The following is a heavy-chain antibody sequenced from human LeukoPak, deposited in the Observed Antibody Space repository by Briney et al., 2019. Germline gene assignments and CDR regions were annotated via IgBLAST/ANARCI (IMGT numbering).Heavy chain of an antibody. Sequence: GASVKVSCKASGYTFTSYGISWVRQAPGQGLEWRGWIRPYNGNTNYAQKLQGRVTMTTDTSTSTAYMELRSLRSEDTAVYYCASSSGYDRWDDDAFDISGHGKMVTVSS. V-gene: IGHV1-18*01. CDR1: GYTFTSYG. CDR2: IRPYNGNT. J-gene: IGHJ3*02. CDR3: ASSSGYDRWDDDAFDI. D-gene: IGHD5-12*01.